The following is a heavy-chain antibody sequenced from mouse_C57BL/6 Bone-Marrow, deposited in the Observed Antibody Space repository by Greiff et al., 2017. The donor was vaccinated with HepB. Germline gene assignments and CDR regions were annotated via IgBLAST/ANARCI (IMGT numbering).Heavy chain of an antibody. D-gene: IGHD2-1*01. CDR1: GYAFSSYW. J-gene: IGHJ2*01. V-gene: IGHV1-80*01. Sequence: QVQLQQSGAELVKPGASVKISCKASGYAFSSYWMNWVKQRPGKGLEWIGQIYPGDGDTNYNGKFKGKATLTADKSSSTAYMQLSSLTSEDSAVYFCARWRGNGCYFDYWGQGTTLTVSS. CDR3: ARWRGNGCYFDY. CDR2: IYPGDGDT.